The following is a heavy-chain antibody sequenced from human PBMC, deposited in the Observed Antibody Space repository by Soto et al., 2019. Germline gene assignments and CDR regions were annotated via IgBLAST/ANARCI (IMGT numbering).Heavy chain of an antibody. D-gene: IGHD4-17*01. CDR2: ISGSGGST. V-gene: IGHV3-23*01. Sequence: GGSLRLSCAASGFTFSSHAMSWVRQAPGKGLEWVSAISGSGGSTYYADSVKGRFTISRDNSKNTLYLQMNSLRAEDTAVYYCARSDYGDNYYYYYGMDVWGQGTTVTVSS. CDR1: GFTFSSHA. CDR3: ARSDYGDNYYYYYGMDV. J-gene: IGHJ6*02.